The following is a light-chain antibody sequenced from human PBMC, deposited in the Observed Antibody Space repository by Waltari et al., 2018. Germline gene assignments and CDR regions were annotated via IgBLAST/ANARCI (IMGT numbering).Light chain of an antibody. CDR3: QQFGTSPPSWT. J-gene: IGKJ1*01. CDR1: QSVSNNF. Sequence: EIVLTQSPGTLSLSPGERATLSCRASQSVSNNFLAWYQQKPGQAPRPLIYRTSSRATGIPDRFSGSGSGTDFTLTITGLEPEDFVVYYCQQFGTSPPSWTFGQGTKVEIK. V-gene: IGKV3-20*01. CDR2: RTS.